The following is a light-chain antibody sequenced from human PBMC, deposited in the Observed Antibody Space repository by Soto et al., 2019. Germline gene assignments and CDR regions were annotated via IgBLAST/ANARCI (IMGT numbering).Light chain of an antibody. J-gene: IGKJ2*01. V-gene: IGKV3-20*01. CDR3: LRYGDSPPAYT. Sequence: EIVLTQSPGTESLSPGERATLSCRASQSVSSRNLAWYRQKPGQAPSLLIFGASNRATGIPDRFSGSGSGTDFALTISRLEPEDCAVYYCLRYGDSPPAYTFGQGTKLEIK. CDR1: QSVSSRN. CDR2: GAS.